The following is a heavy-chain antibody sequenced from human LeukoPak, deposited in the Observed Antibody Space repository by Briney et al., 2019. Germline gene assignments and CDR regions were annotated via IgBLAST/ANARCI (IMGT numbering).Heavy chain of an antibody. D-gene: IGHD5-18*01. Sequence: GGSLRLSCAASGFTFSSYAMSWVRQAPGKGLEWVSAISGSGGSTYYADSVKGRFTISRDNSKNTLYLQMNSLRAEDTAVYYRAKDGGNVGGYSYGYWYYYYGMDVWGQGTTVTVSS. J-gene: IGHJ6*02. CDR3: AKDGGNVGGYSYGYWYYYYGMDV. CDR1: GFTFSSYA. V-gene: IGHV3-23*01. CDR2: ISGSGGST.